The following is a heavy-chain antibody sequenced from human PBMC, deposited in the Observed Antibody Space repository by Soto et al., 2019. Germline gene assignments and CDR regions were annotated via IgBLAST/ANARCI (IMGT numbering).Heavy chain of an antibody. J-gene: IGHJ6*02. CDR1: GFTFDDYA. Sequence: GGSLRLSCAASGFTFDDYAMHWVRQAPGKGLEWVSGISWNSGSIGCADSVKGRFTISRDNAKNSLYLQMNSLRAEDTALYYCEKDSSDNGMDVWGQGTTVTVSS. V-gene: IGHV3-9*01. D-gene: IGHD3-9*01. CDR2: ISWNSGSI. CDR3: EKDSSDNGMDV.